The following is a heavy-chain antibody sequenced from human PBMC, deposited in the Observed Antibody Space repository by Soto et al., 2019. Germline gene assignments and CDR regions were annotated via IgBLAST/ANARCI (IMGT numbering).Heavy chain of an antibody. CDR2: IWYDGSNK. CDR3: ARVYGVVRGVIYHYYYYYMDV. CDR1: GFTFSSYG. D-gene: IGHD3-10*01. V-gene: IGHV3-33*01. J-gene: IGHJ6*03. Sequence: QVQLVESGGGVVQPGRSLRLSCAASGFTFSSYGMHWVRQAPGKGLEWVAVIWYDGSNKYYADSVKGRFTISRDNSKNTLYLQMNSVRAEDTAVYYCARVYGVVRGVIYHYYYYYMDVWGKGTTVTVSS.